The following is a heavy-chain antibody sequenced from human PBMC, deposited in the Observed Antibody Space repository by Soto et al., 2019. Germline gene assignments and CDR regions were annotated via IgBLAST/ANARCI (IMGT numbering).Heavy chain of an antibody. J-gene: IGHJ4*02. V-gene: IGHV3-21*01. Sequence: EVQLVESGGGLVKPGGSLRLSCAAPGFTFSSYSMNWVRQAPGKGLEWVSSISSSSSYIYYADSVKGRFTISRDNAKNSLYLQMNSLRAEDTAVYYCARRFGSIAASYYFDYWGQGTLVTVSS. CDR2: ISSSSSYI. CDR1: GFTFSSYS. CDR3: ARRFGSIAASYYFDY. D-gene: IGHD6-6*01.